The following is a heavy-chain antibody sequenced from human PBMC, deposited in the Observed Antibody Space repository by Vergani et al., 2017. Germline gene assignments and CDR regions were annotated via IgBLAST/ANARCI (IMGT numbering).Heavy chain of an antibody. J-gene: IGHJ5*02. V-gene: IGHV1-69*08. CDR2: IIPILGIA. D-gene: IGHD3-9*01. CDR3: ARDPAVGLRYFDWLGSWFDP. CDR1: GGTFSSYT. Sequence: QVQLVQSGAEVKKPGSSVKVSCKASGGTFSSYTISWVRQAPGQGLEWMGRIIPILGIANYAQKFQGRVTITADKSTSTAYMELSSLRSEDTAVYYCARDPAVGLRYFDWLGSWFDPWGQGTLVTVSS.